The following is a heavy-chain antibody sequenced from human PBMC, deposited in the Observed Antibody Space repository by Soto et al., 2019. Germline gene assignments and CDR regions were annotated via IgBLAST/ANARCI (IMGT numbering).Heavy chain of an antibody. Sequence: ASVKVSCKASGYTFTTYGISWVRQAPGQGLEWMGWISTYNGDTNYAQKLQGRVTMTTDTSTSTAYMELRSLRSDDTAVYYCARPYCSTTSCHNWFDPWGQGTLVTVSS. D-gene: IGHD2-2*01. CDR1: GYTFTTYG. CDR2: ISTYNGDT. J-gene: IGHJ5*02. CDR3: ARPYCSTTSCHNWFDP. V-gene: IGHV1-18*01.